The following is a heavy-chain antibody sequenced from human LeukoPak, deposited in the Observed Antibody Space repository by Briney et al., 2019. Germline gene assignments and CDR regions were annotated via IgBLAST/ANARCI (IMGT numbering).Heavy chain of an antibody. D-gene: IGHD3-10*01. CDR2: NSWNSGSI. Sequence: PGTSLRLSCAASGFTFDDYAMHWVRQAPGKGLEWVSGNSWNSGSIGYADSVKGRFTISRDNAKNSLYLQMNSLRAGDTAVYYCAKDYYYGSGSYYGMDVWGQGTTVTVSS. J-gene: IGHJ6*02. CDR3: AKDYYYGSGSYYGMDV. CDR1: GFTFDDYA. V-gene: IGHV3-9*01.